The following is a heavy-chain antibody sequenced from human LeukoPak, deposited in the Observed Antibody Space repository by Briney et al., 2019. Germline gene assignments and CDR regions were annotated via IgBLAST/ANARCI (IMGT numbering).Heavy chain of an antibody. V-gene: IGHV3-23*01. Sequence: PGGSLRLSCAASGFSFSNYAMSWVRQAPGKGLEWVSGISGSGHSSYYADSVKGRFTISRDNSKNTLWLQMNSLRAEDTAVYYCARDKGNGYNIDAFDIWGQGTMVTVSS. CDR2: ISGSGHSS. CDR1: GFSFSNYA. CDR3: ARDKGNGYNIDAFDI. D-gene: IGHD5-24*01. J-gene: IGHJ3*02.